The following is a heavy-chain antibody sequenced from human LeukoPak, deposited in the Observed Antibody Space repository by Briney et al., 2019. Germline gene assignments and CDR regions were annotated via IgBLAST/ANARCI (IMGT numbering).Heavy chain of an antibody. CDR3: ARDYLRGYYYDSSGYPDAFDI. J-gene: IGHJ3*02. V-gene: IGHV4-59*02. Sequence: SETLSLTCTVSGDSVTSYYWSWIRQSPGKPLEWLGYIFYGGDTNYNPSLKSRVTMSVDMSKNQFSLKLSSVSAADTAVYYCARDYLRGYYYDSSGYPDAFDIWGQGTMVTVSS. CDR1: GDSVTSYY. CDR2: IFYGGDT. D-gene: IGHD3-22*01.